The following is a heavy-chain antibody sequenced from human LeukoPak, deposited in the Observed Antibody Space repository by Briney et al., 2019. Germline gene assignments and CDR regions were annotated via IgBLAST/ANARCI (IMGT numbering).Heavy chain of an antibody. D-gene: IGHD3-22*01. CDR3: AKVVYDSSGYYFYY. V-gene: IGHV3-23*01. J-gene: IGHJ4*02. Sequence: PGGPLRLSCAASGFTFSSYAMSWVRQAPGKGLEWVSAISGSGGSTYYADSVKGRFTISRDNPKNTLYLQMNSLRAEDTAVYYCAKVVYDSSGYYFYYWGQGTLVTVSS. CDR2: ISGSGGST. CDR1: GFTFSSYA.